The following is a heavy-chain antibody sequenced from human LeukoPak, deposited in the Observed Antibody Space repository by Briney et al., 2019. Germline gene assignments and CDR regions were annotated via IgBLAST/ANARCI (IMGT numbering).Heavy chain of an antibody. Sequence: SQTLSPTCTVSGGSISSGSYYWSWIRQPAGKGLEWIGRIYTSGSTTYNPSLKSRVTMSLDTSDNQFSLKLSSMTAADTAVYYCARVPTSSGWYGYFDYWGQGTLVTVSS. CDR1: GGSISSGSYY. CDR3: ARVPTSSGWYGYFDY. V-gene: IGHV4-61*02. J-gene: IGHJ4*02. D-gene: IGHD6-19*01. CDR2: IYTSGST.